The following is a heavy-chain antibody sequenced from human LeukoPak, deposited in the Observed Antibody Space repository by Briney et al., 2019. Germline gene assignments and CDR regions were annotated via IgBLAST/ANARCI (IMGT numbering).Heavy chain of an antibody. CDR2: ISGSGGST. V-gene: IGHV3-23*01. CDR3: AKDPRGVVFYYGMDV. D-gene: IGHD3-10*01. CDR1: GFTFSSYA. Sequence: GGSLRLSCAASGFTFSSYAMSWVRQAPGKGLEWVSAISGSGGSTYYADSVKGRFTISRDNSKNTLYLQMNSLRAEDTAVYYFAKDPRGVVFYYGMDVWGQGTTVTVSS. J-gene: IGHJ6*02.